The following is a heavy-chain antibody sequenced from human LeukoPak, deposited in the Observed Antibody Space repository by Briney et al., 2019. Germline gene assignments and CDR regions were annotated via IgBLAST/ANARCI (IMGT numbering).Heavy chain of an antibody. J-gene: IGHJ4*02. Sequence: PGGSLRLSCAASGFTFSSYTMNWVRQVPGKGLEWVSSISSSSYIYYVDSVKGRFTISRDNAKNSLYLQMNSLRAEDTAVYYCARDRVSHFDYWGQGTLVTVSS. D-gene: IGHD6-6*01. CDR3: ARDRVSHFDY. CDR2: ISSSSYI. CDR1: GFTFSSYT. V-gene: IGHV3-21*01.